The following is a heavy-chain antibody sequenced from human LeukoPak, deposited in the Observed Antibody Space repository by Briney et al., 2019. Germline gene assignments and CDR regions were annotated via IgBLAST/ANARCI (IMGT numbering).Heavy chain of an antibody. J-gene: IGHJ4*02. Sequence: ASVKVSCKVSGYTLTELSMHWVRQAPGKGLEWMGGFDPEDGETIYAQKFQGRVTMTEDTSTDTAYMELSSLRSEDTAVYYCATEGVIVTIEGEQNDYWGQGTLVTVSS. CDR1: GYTLTELS. D-gene: IGHD3-16*02. CDR3: ATEGVIVTIEGEQNDY. V-gene: IGHV1-24*01. CDR2: FDPEDGET.